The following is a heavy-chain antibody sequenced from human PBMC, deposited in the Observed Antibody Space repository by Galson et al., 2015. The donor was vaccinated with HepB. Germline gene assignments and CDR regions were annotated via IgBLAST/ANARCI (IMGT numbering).Heavy chain of an antibody. Sequence: SLRLSCAASGFTFDDYAMHWVRQAPGKGLEWVSGISWNSGSIAYADSVKGRFTISRDNAKNSLYLQMNSLRAEDTALYYCAKGSDYDFWSPVGYWGQGTLVTVSS. CDR3: AKGSDYDFWSPVGY. CDR2: ISWNSGSI. V-gene: IGHV3-9*01. D-gene: IGHD3-3*01. CDR1: GFTFDDYA. J-gene: IGHJ4*02.